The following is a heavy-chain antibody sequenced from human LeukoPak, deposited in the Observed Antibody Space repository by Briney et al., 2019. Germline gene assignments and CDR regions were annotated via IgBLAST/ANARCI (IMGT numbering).Heavy chain of an antibody. D-gene: IGHD1-26*01. Sequence: GGSLKISCKASGYSFANYWIGWMRQMPGKGVEWMVLIYPGDSDTKYSPSFQGQVTISADKPINTAYLQWSSLKDSDTDMYYCARQAISGSYFDSAFDIWGQGTMVTVSS. CDR1: GYSFANYW. CDR3: ARQAISGSYFDSAFDI. CDR2: IYPGDSDT. V-gene: IGHV5-51*01. J-gene: IGHJ3*02.